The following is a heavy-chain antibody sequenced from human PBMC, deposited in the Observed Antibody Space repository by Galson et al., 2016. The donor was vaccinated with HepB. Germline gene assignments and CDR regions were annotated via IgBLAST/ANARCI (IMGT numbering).Heavy chain of an antibody. D-gene: IGHD3-10*01. CDR2: ISYDGLSK. V-gene: IGHV3-30*04. CDR3: ARERLPGADGSGSYLFDF. Sequence: SLRLSCAASGFTLTRHPMHWVRLAPGKGLEFVAVISYDGLSKYYAESVKGRFTISRDTSKNTLYLQMNSLRGDDTAVYYCARERLPGADGSGSYLFDFWGQGTLVTVSS. J-gene: IGHJ4*02. CDR1: GFTLTRHP.